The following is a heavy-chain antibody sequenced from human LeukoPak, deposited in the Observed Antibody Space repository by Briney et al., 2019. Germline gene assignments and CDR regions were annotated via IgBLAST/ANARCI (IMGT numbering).Heavy chain of an antibody. CDR3: ARKGVDIVVVPAAEGRFLGDAFDI. Sequence: SVKVSCKASGGTFSSYAISWVRQAPGQGLEWMGGIIPIFGTANYAQKFQGRVTITADESTSTAYMELSSLRSEDTAVYYCARKGVDIVVVPAAEGRFLGDAFDIWGQGTMVTVSS. J-gene: IGHJ3*02. V-gene: IGHV1-69*13. CDR1: GGTFSSYA. CDR2: IIPIFGTA. D-gene: IGHD2-2*01.